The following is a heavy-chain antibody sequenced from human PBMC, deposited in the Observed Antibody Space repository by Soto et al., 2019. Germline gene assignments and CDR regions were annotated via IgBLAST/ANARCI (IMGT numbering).Heavy chain of an antibody. CDR1: GSRFSNYV. J-gene: IGHJ4*02. CDR2: IIPIFNST. V-gene: IGHV1-69*06. D-gene: IGHD2-2*02. Sequence: SVKVSCKVSGSRFSNYVISWVRQAPGHGLEWLGRIIPIFNSTKYAQSFQGRVTITADKSTSTASLELSSLRSDDTAVYYCAREGRGKKAGYNGLVSLGYWGQGTLVTVSS. CDR3: AREGRGKKAGYNGLVSLGY.